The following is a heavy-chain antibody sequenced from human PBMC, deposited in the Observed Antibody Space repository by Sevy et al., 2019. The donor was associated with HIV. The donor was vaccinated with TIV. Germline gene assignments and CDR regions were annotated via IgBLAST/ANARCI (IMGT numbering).Heavy chain of an antibody. J-gene: IGHJ3*01. Sequence: GGSLRLSCAASGFTFGSYAMHRVRQAPSKGLEWLAFISYDRSRKYYADSVKGRFTISRDNSKNTLFMQVNSLRAEDTALYYCARERDRQALNVWGQGTMVTVSS. V-gene: IGHV3-30-3*01. CDR2: ISYDRSRK. CDR3: ARERDRQALNV. CDR1: GFTFGSYA.